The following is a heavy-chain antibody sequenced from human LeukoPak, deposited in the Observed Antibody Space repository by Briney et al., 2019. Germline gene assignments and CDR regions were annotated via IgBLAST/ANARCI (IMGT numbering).Heavy chain of an antibody. D-gene: IGHD3-10*01. J-gene: IGHJ6*02. CDR2: LYYSGST. V-gene: IGHV4-39*01. Sequence: PSETLSLTCTVSGGSISSSSYYWGWIRQPPGKGLEWIGSLYYSGSTYQNPSLKSRVTISVDTSKNQFSLKLSSVTAADTAVYYCARCVLWSYYYYYYGMDVWGQGTTVTVSS. CDR3: ARCVLWSYYYYYYGMDV. CDR1: GGSISSSSYY.